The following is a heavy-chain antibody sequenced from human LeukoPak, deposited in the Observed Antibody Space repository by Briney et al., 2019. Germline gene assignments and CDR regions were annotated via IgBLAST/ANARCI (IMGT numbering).Heavy chain of an antibody. Sequence: GASLRLSCAASGFTFSSYAVHWVRQAPGKGLEWVGVISYDGSNKYYADSVKGRFTISRDNSKNTLYLQMNSLRAEDTAVYYCARDLKGGHDAFDIWGQGTMVTVS. D-gene: IGHD3-16*01. CDR2: ISYDGSNK. CDR3: ARDLKGGHDAFDI. CDR1: GFTFSSYA. V-gene: IGHV3-30*04. J-gene: IGHJ3*02.